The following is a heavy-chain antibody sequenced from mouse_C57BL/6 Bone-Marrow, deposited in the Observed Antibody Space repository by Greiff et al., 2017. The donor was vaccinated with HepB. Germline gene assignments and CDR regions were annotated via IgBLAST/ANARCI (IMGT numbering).Heavy chain of an antibody. CDR1: GFTFSSYG. V-gene: IGHV5-6*01. J-gene: IGHJ1*03. D-gene: IGHD1-1*01. CDR2: ISSGGSYT. Sequence: EVKLVESGGDLVKPGGSLKLSCAASGFTFSSYGMSWVRQTPDKRLEWVATISSGGSYTYYPDSVKGRFTIPRDNAKNTLYLQMSSLKSEDTAMYYCARHPYYGSSYWYFDVWGTGTTVTVSS. CDR3: ARHPYYGSSYWYFDV.